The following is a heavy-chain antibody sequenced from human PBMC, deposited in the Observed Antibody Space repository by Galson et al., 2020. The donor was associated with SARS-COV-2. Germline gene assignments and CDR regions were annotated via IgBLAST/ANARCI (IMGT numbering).Heavy chain of an antibody. CDR3: ATLTGDESDYFDY. Sequence: ASVKVSCKASGYTFTAYYMDWVRQAPGQGLEWMGRINPKNGGTNYAQKFQGRVTMTRDTSSTTVYMELSGLRSDDTAVYFCATLTGDESDYFDYWGPGTLVTVSS. V-gene: IGHV1-2*06. J-gene: IGHJ4*02. CDR2: INPKNGGT. CDR1: GYTFTAYY. D-gene: IGHD7-27*01.